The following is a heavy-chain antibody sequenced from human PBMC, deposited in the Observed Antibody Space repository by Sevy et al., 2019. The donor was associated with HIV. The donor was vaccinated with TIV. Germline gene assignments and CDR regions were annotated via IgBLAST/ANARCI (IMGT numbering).Heavy chain of an antibody. Sequence: GGSLRLSCAASGFTFSSYAMHWVRQAPGKGLEWVAVISYDGSNKYYADSVKGRFTISRDNSKNTLYLQMNSLRAEDTAVYYCARDSNTIFGVGTEGYYYGMDVWGQGTTVTVSS. J-gene: IGHJ6*02. CDR2: ISYDGSNK. V-gene: IGHV3-30-3*01. D-gene: IGHD3-3*01. CDR3: ARDSNTIFGVGTEGYYYGMDV. CDR1: GFTFSSYA.